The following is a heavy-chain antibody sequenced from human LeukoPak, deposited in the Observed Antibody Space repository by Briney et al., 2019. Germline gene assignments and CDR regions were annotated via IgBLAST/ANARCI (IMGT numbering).Heavy chain of an antibody. D-gene: IGHD3-16*01. J-gene: IGHJ4*02. V-gene: IGHV3-7*01. CDR3: ARGGGPFDY. CDR1: GFTFSSHW. Sequence: GGSLRLSCAASGFTFSSHWMSWVRQAPGKGLEWVANIKQDGSEKYYVESVKGRFTISRDNAKNSLYLQMNSLRAEDTAVYYCARGGGPFDYWGQGTLVTVSS. CDR2: IKQDGSEK.